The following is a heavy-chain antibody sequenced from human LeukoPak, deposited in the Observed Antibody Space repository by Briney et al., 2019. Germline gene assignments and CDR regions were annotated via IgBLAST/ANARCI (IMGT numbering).Heavy chain of an antibody. CDR3: ARGPGAV. J-gene: IGHJ6*02. CDR1: GFTVSSIY. Sequence: GGSLRLSCAASGFTVSSIYMTWVRQALGKGLEWVSVIYSGGNTYYADSVKGRFTISRDNAKNTLYLQMNSLRAEDTAVYYCARGPGAVWGQGTTVTVSS. V-gene: IGHV3-53*01. CDR2: IYSGGNT. D-gene: IGHD4/OR15-4a*01.